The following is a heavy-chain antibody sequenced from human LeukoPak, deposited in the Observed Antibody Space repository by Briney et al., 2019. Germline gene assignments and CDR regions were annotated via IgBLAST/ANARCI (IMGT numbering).Heavy chain of an antibody. CDR3: ARRVSAGWLRSGAFDI. V-gene: IGHV5-51*01. J-gene: IGHJ3*02. CDR2: IYPGDSEI. CDR1: GYRFTSYW. Sequence: GESLKISXKGSGYRFTSYWIGWVRQMPGKGLEWMGIIYPGDSEIIYSPTFQGQVTISVDKSISTAYLQWSSLKASDTAMYYCARRVSAGWLRSGAFDIWGQGTMVTVSS. D-gene: IGHD5-12*01.